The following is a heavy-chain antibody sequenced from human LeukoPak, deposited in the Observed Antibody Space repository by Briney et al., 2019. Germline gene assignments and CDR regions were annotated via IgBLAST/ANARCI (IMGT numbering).Heavy chain of an antibody. CDR3: ARDSGSGMDV. D-gene: IGHD6-25*01. V-gene: IGHV3-53*01. Sequence: GGSLRFSCAASGFTVSSNYMSWVRQAPGKGLEWVSVLYSGGSTYYADSVKGRFTISRDNSKNTLYLQMNSLRAEDTAVYYCARDSGSGMDVWGQGTTVTVSS. CDR2: LYSGGST. CDR1: GFTVSSNY. J-gene: IGHJ6*02.